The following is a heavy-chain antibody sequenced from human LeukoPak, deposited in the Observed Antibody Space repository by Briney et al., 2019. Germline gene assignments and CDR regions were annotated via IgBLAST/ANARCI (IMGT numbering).Heavy chain of an antibody. D-gene: IGHD2-15*01. CDR1: GGSISSYY. CDR3: ARETGGSPPHYYYYGMDV. V-gene: IGHV4-59*01. J-gene: IGHJ6*02. Sequence: PSETLSLTCTVSGGSISSYYWSWIRQPPGKGLEWIGYIYYSGSTNHNPSLKSRVTISVDTSKNQFSLKLSSVTAADTAVYYCARETGGSPPHYYYYGMDVWGQGTTVTVSS. CDR2: IYYSGST.